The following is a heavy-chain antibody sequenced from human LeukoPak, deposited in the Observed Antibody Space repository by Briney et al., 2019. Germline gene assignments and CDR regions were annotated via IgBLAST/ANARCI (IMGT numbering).Heavy chain of an antibody. V-gene: IGHV3-48*01. Sequence: GGSLRLSCAASGFTFSDYWMGWVRQAPGKGLEWVSYISSSSSTVYYADSVKGRFTISRDNAKNSLYLQMNSLRAEDTAVYYCARDSPPDDWGQGTLVTVSS. CDR1: GFTFSDYW. J-gene: IGHJ4*02. CDR3: ARDSPPDD. CDR2: ISSSSSTV.